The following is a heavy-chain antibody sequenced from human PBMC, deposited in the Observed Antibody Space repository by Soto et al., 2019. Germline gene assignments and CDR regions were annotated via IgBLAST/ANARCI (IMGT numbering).Heavy chain of an antibody. CDR3: AKNSYAIFGAAMVRYGMDV. D-gene: IGHD3-3*01. Sequence: GGSLRLSCAASGFTFKSYGIHWVRQAPGKGLEWVAFISYDGSNKYYADSVKGRFTISRDNSKNTLYLQMNSLRAEDTAVYYCAKNSYAIFGAAMVRYGMDVWGQGTTVTVSS. V-gene: IGHV3-30*18. CDR1: GFTFKSYG. J-gene: IGHJ6*02. CDR2: ISYDGSNK.